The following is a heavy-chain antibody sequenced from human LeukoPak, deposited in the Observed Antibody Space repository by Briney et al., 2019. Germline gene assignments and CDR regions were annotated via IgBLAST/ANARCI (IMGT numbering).Heavy chain of an antibody. V-gene: IGHV4-59*05. CDR3: ARSPYSSSWSPHYYYYYYMDV. Sequence: SETLSLTCTVSGGSISSYYWSWIRQPAGKGLEWIGSIYYSGSTYYNPSLKSRVTISVDTSKNQFSLKLSSVTAADTAVYYCARSPYSSSWSPHYYYYYYMDVWGKGTTVTVSS. CDR2: IYYSGST. J-gene: IGHJ6*03. CDR1: GGSISSYY. D-gene: IGHD6-13*01.